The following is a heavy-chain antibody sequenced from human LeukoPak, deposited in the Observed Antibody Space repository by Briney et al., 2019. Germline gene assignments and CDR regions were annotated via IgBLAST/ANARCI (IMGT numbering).Heavy chain of an antibody. Sequence: GGSLRLSCAASGFTVSSNYMSWVRQAPGKGLEWVASIRSDASNKYYADSVKGRFTISRDNAKNTLFLQMNSLRAEDTAVYYCARAYYFDTTGHDSDALDIWGRGTMVTVSS. CDR3: ARAYYFDTTGHDSDALDI. D-gene: IGHD3-22*01. CDR2: IRSDASNK. CDR1: GFTVSSNY. V-gene: IGHV3-33*08. J-gene: IGHJ3*02.